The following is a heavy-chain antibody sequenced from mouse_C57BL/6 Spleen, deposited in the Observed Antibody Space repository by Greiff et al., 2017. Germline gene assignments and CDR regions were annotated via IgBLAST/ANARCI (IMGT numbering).Heavy chain of an antibody. CDR1: GFTFSDYG. V-gene: IGHV5-17*01. D-gene: IGHD2-5*01. J-gene: IGHJ4*01. Sequence: VQLKESGGGLVKPGGSLKLSCAASGFTFSDYGMHWVRQAPAKGLEWVAYIRSGSSTIYYADPVKGRFTFSRDNAKTTLFLQMTSLRSEDTAMXYCARKSNSYAMDYWGQGTSVTVSS. CDR2: IRSGSSTI. CDR3: ARKSNSYAMDY.